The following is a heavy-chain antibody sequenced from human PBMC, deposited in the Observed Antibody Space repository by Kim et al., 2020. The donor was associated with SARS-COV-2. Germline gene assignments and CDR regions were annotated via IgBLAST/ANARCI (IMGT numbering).Heavy chain of an antibody. D-gene: IGHD2-2*01. CDR2: IYPGDSDT. J-gene: IGHJ4*02. Sequence: GESLKISCKGSGYSFTSYWIGWVRQMPGKGLEWMGIIYPGDSDTRYSPSFQGQVTISADKSISTAYLQWSSLKASDTAMYYCARPRCSSTSCYGYFDYWGQGTLVTVSS. CDR1: GYSFTSYW. CDR3: ARPRCSSTSCYGYFDY. V-gene: IGHV5-51*01.